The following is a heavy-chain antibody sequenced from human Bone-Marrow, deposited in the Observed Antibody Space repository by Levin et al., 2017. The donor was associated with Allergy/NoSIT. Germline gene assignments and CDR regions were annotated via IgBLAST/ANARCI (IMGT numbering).Heavy chain of an antibody. J-gene: IGHJ5*02. V-gene: IGHV1-24*01. Sequence: ASVKVSCKVSGYTLTELSMHWVRQAPGKGLEWMGVFDPEDGETIYAQKFQGRVTMTEDTSTDTAYMELSSLRSEDTAVYYCTRAGAGTSFPFDPWGQGTLVTVSS. D-gene: IGHD6-19*01. CDR2: FDPEDGET. CDR3: TRAGAGTSFPFDP. CDR1: GYTLTELS.